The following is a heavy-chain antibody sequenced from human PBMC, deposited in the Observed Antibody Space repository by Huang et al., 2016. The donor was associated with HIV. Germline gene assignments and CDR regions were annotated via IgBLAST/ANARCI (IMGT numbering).Heavy chain of an antibody. CDR3: ARVETTILTPVWYFDL. CDR2: IDFSGST. V-gene: IGHV4-59*11. J-gene: IGHJ2*01. CDR1: GGFISSHF. D-gene: IGHD4-4*01. Sequence: KPSETLSLTCTVSGGFISSHFWSWIRQPPGKGLEWIGIIDFSGSTNYNPSLESRVSMSVETSKNQFSLRLNSVTVADTAVYYCARVETTILTPVWYFDLWGRGALVTVSS.